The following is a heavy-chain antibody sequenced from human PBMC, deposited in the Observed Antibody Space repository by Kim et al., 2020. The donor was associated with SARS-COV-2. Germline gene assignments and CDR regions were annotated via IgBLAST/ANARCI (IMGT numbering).Heavy chain of an antibody. J-gene: IGHJ4*02. D-gene: IGHD3-22*01. V-gene: IGHV4-34*01. CDR1: GGSFSGYY. Sequence: SETLSLTCAVYGGSFSGYYWSWIRQPPGKGLEWIGEINHSGSTNYNPSLKSRVTISVDTSKNQFSLKLSSVTAADTAVYYCARGRGRYYDRKNYFDYWGQGTLVTGSS. CDR3: ARGRGRYYDRKNYFDY. CDR2: INHSGST.